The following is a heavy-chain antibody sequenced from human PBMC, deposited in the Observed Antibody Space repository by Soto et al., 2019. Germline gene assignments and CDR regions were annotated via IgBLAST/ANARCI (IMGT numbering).Heavy chain of an antibody. D-gene: IGHD2-15*01. CDR2: VSGSGGRT. J-gene: IGHJ4*02. CDR1: GFSFGSYV. Sequence: EVQLLESGGDLVQPGGSLRLSCTGTGFSFGSYVMSWVRQAPGKGLEWVSGVSGSGGRTYYADSVEGRFIISRDNSENTRYLQMSSLRAEDTAVYYCVKGAYCSASTCASDFWGQGTLVTVSS. CDR3: VKGAYCSASTCASDF. V-gene: IGHV3-23*01.